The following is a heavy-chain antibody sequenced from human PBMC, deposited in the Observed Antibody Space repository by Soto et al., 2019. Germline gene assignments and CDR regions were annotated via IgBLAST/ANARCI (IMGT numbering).Heavy chain of an antibody. CDR3: ARGPLWFGELFRTGRGRGFDP. J-gene: IGHJ5*02. D-gene: IGHD3-10*01. CDR2: INPNSGGT. CDR1: GYTFTGYY. V-gene: IGHV1-2*04. Sequence: QVQLVQSGAEVKKPGASVKVSCKASGYTFTGYYMHWVRQAPGQGLEWMGWINPNSGGTNYAQKFQGWVTMTRDTSISTAYIELSRLRSDDTAVYYCARGPLWFGELFRTGRGRGFDPWGQGTLVTVSS.